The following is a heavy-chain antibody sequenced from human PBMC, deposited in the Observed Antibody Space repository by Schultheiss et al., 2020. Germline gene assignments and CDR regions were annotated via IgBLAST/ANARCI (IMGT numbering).Heavy chain of an antibody. Sequence: ESLKISCAASGFSFSSYGMSWVRQAPGKGLEWIGEINHSGSTNYNPSLKSRVTISVDTSKNQFSLKLSSVTAADTAVYYCARGRGVVAVQEYFQHWGQGTLVTVSS. J-gene: IGHJ1*01. D-gene: IGHD2-15*01. CDR3: ARGRGVVAVQEYFQH. CDR1: GFSFSSYG. CDR2: INHSGST. V-gene: IGHV4-34*01.